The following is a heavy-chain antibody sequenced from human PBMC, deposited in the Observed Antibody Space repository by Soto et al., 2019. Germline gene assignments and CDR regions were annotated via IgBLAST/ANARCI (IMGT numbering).Heavy chain of an antibody. CDR2: ISSSSSYI. CDR1: GFTFSNYN. V-gene: IGHV3-21*01. Sequence: LRLSCAAPGFTFSNYNMNWVRQAPGKGLEWVSSISSSSSYIYYADSVKGRFTISRDNAKNSLYLQMNSLRAEDTAVYYCARDRYGDYAFDIWGHGTLVTVSS. J-gene: IGHJ3*02. CDR3: ARDRYGDYAFDI. D-gene: IGHD3-10*01.